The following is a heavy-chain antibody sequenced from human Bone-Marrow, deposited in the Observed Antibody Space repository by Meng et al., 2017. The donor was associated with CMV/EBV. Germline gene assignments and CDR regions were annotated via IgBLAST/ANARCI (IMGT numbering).Heavy chain of an antibody. J-gene: IGHJ6*02. CDR3: ARDDRPGIAAHCTGFYYYSGMDV. CDR2: ISAYNGNT. CDR1: GYTFTSYG. V-gene: IGHV1-18*01. D-gene: IGHD6-13*01. Sequence: ASVPVSCKASGYTFTSYGISWVRQAPGQGLEWMGWISAYNGNTNYAQKLQGRVTMTTDTSTSTAYMELRSLRSDDTAGYYCARDDRPGIAAHCTGFYYYSGMDVWGQGTTVTVSS.